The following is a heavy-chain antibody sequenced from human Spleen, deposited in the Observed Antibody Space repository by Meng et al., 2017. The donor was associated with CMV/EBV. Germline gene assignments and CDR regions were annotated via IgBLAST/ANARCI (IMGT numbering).Heavy chain of an antibody. Sequence: CKASGGTFSSYAISWWRQAPGQGLEWMGGIIPIFGTANYAQKFQGRVTITTDESKSPAYLELRSLRSEDTAVYYCARDKWEPNRFDYWGQGTLVTVSS. CDR2: IIPIFGTA. V-gene: IGHV1-69*05. J-gene: IGHJ4*02. D-gene: IGHD1-26*01. CDR3: ARDKWEPNRFDY. CDR1: GGTFSSYA.